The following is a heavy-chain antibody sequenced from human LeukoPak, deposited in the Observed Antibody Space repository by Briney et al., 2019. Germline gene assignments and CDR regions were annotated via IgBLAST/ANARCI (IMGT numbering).Heavy chain of an antibody. J-gene: IGHJ4*02. V-gene: IGHV1-24*01. CDR3: ATPLIAARADPFDY. CDR2: FDPEDGET. CDR1: GYTLTELS. D-gene: IGHD6-6*01. Sequence: ASVKVSCKVSGYTLTELSMDWVRQAPGKGLEWMGGFDPEDGETIYAQKFQGRVTMTEDTSTDTAYMELSSLRSEDTAVYYCATPLIAARADPFDYWGQGTLVTVSS.